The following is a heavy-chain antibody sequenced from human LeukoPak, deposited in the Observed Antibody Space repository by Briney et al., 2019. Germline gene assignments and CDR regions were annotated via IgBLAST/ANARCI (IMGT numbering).Heavy chain of an antibody. D-gene: IGHD6-6*01. V-gene: IGHV4-34*01. Sequence: PSETLSLTCAVYGGSFSGYYWSWIRQPPGKGLEWIGEINHSGSTNYSPSLKSRVTISVDTSKNQFSLRLSSVTAADTAVYYCARDWGVSARPGYMDVWGKGTTVTVSS. J-gene: IGHJ6*03. CDR1: GGSFSGYY. CDR3: ARDWGVSARPGYMDV. CDR2: INHSGST.